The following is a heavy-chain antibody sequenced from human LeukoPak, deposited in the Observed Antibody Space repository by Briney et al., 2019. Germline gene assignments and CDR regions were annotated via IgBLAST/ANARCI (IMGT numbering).Heavy chain of an antibody. V-gene: IGHV3-64D*08. CDR3: LKGWELRFDAFDI. CDR2: ISTTGGTT. Sequence: GGSLRLSCSASGFTFSSYVMHWVRQAPGKGLEYLSAISTTGGTTYYADSVKGRFTISRDNSKNTLYLQMNVLKAEDTAVHYCLKGWELRFDAFDIWGQGTMVTVSS. J-gene: IGHJ3*02. CDR1: GFTFSSYV. D-gene: IGHD1-26*01.